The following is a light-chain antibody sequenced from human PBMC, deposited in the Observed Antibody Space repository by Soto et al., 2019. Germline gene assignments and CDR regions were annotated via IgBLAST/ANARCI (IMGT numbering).Light chain of an antibody. J-gene: IGKJ1*01. CDR3: QQYDSYPRT. Sequence: EIEMTQSPATLSLAPGERVTLSCRASESVSTNLAWYQQKAGQAPRLLIYAASTRATGIPARFSGSGYGTDFTLTISSLQPEDFATYYCQQYDSYPRTFGQGTKVVIK. CDR1: ESVSTN. CDR2: AAS. V-gene: IGKV3-15*01.